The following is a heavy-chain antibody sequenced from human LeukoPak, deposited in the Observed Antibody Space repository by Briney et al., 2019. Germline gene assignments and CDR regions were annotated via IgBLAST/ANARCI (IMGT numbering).Heavy chain of an antibody. Sequence: QTGGSLRLSCAASGFTFSSYGMHWVRQAPGKGLEWVAVISYDGSNKYYADSVKGRFTISRDNSKNTLYLQMNSLRAEDTAVYYCAKDITYTRVGRPTDAFDIWGQGTMVTVSS. CDR1: GFTFSSYG. J-gene: IGHJ3*02. D-gene: IGHD3-16*01. CDR2: ISYDGSNK. V-gene: IGHV3-30*18. CDR3: AKDITYTRVGRPTDAFDI.